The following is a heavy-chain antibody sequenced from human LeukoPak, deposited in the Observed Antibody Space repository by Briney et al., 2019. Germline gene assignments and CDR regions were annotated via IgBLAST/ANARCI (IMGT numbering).Heavy chain of an antibody. Sequence: SETLSLTCTVSGGSISSYYWSWIRQPPGKGLEWIGYIYTSGSTNYNPSLKSRVTISVDTSKNQFSLKLSSVTAADTAVYYCARSDYGGNQYYFDSWGQGTLVAVSS. V-gene: IGHV4-4*09. J-gene: IGHJ4*02. CDR3: ARSDYGGNQYYFDS. CDR2: IYTSGST. D-gene: IGHD4-23*01. CDR1: GGSISSYY.